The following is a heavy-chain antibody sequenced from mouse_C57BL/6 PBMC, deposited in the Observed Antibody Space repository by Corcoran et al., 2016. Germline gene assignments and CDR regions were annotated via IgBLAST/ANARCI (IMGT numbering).Heavy chain of an antibody. CDR2: INTYSGVP. J-gene: IGHJ4*01. Sequence: QIQLVQSGPELKKPGETVKISCKASGYTFTTYGMSWVKQAPGKGLKWMGWINTYSGVPTYADDFKGRFAFSLETSASTAYLQINNLKNEDTATYFCARGSGDYWGQGTSVTVSS. D-gene: IGHD3-1*01. V-gene: IGHV9-3*01. CDR1: GYTFTTYG. CDR3: ARGSGDY.